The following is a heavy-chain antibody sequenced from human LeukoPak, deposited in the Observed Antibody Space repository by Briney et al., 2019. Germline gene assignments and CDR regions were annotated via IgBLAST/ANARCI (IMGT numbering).Heavy chain of an antibody. Sequence: SETLSLTCAVYGGSFSGYSWSWIRQPPGKGLEWIGYIYHSGSTYYNPSLKSRVTISVDRSKNQFSLKLSSVTAADTAVYYCARVMVLADAFDIWGQGTMVTVSS. V-gene: IGHV4-30-2*01. CDR2: IYHSGST. CDR3: ARVMVLADAFDI. J-gene: IGHJ3*02. CDR1: GGSFSGYS. D-gene: IGHD3-10*01.